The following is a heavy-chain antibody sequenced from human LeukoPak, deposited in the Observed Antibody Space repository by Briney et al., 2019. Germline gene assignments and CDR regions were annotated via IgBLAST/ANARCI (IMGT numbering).Heavy chain of an antibody. CDR1: GGAISSGDYF. J-gene: IGHJ4*02. V-gene: IGHV4-30-4*01. CDR2: TYHRGSP. D-gene: IGHD2-15*01. Sequence: SETLSLTCTVSGGAISSGDYFWSWLRQPPGKALEWIAYTYHRGSPFYKSSLKSPVTTSLDTSKKHFSLKLSFKTAANPAVDYFAPPVLSSGKWYAPSHLDYWGQGILVTVSS. CDR3: APPVLSSGKWYAPSHLDY.